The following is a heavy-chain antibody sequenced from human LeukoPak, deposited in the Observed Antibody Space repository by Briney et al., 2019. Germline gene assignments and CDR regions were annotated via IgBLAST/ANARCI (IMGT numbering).Heavy chain of an antibody. V-gene: IGHV1-2*02. CDR2: INPNSGGT. CDR3: AREFSSSWFHYYYMDV. CDR1: GYTFTGYY. D-gene: IGHD6-13*01. Sequence: GASVKVSCKASGYTFTGYYMHWVRQAPGQGLEWMGWINPNSGGTNYAQKFQGRVTMTRDTSISTAYMELSRLRSDDTAVYYCAREFSSSWFHYYYMDVWGKGTTVTVSS. J-gene: IGHJ6*03.